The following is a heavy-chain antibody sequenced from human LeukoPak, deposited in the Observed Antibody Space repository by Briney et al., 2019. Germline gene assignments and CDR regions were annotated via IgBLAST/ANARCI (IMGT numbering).Heavy chain of an antibody. V-gene: IGHV3-23*01. Sequence: GGSLRLPCAASGFTFSSYAMSWVRQAPGKGLEWVSAISGSGGNTYYADSVKGRFTISRDNSKNTLYLQMNSLRAEDTAVYYCARKSTAARLDDYWGQGTLVTVSS. CDR3: ARKSTAARLDDY. CDR2: ISGSGGNT. J-gene: IGHJ4*02. D-gene: IGHD6-13*01. CDR1: GFTFSSYA.